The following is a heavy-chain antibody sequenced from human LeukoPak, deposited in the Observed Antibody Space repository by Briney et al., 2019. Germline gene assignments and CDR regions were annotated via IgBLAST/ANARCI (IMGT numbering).Heavy chain of an antibody. J-gene: IGHJ4*02. D-gene: IGHD6-19*01. Sequence: GGSLRLSCAASGFTFSSYAMYWVRQAPGKGLEGVSGIFGSGGSTHYADSVKGRFTISRDNSKNTVYLQMNSPRAEDTAVYYCAKTTTGYSSGRFPGWPVDYWGQGTLVTVSS. CDR3: AKTTTGYSSGRFPGWPVDY. V-gene: IGHV3-23*01. CDR1: GFTFSSYA. CDR2: IFGSGGST.